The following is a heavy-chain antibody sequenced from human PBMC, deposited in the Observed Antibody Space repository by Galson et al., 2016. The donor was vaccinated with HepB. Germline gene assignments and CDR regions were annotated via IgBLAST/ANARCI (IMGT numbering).Heavy chain of an antibody. V-gene: IGHV4-39*02. CDR3: AREDSSTAFDI. Sequence: SIYYSGSTYYNPSLKSRVAISVDTSKNQFSLKLSSVTAADTAVYYCAREDSSTAFDIWGQGTMVTVSS. CDR2: IYYSGST. D-gene: IGHD2-2*01. J-gene: IGHJ3*02.